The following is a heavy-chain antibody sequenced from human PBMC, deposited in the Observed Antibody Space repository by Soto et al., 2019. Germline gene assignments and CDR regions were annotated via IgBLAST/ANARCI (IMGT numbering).Heavy chain of an antibody. Sequence: ASVKVSCKASGYTFSSYYLHWVRQAPGQGLEWMGIINPSDGSTTYAQKFQGRVTMTRDTSTSTVYMKMSSLRSEDTAMYYCAGKYTSVNAGPVPFDYWGQETLVTFSS. J-gene: IGHJ4*02. CDR2: INPSDGST. CDR3: AGKYTSVNAGPVPFDY. V-gene: IGHV1-46*01. CDR1: GYTFSSYY. D-gene: IGHD6-19*01.